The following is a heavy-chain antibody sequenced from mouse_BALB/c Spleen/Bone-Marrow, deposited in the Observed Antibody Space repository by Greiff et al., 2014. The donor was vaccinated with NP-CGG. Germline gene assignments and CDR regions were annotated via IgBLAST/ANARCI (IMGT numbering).Heavy chain of an antibody. CDR3: ARSGVPFYAMDY. CDR1: GYAFSNCW. V-gene: IGHV1-80*01. J-gene: IGHJ4*01. CDR2: IYPGDGDT. D-gene: IGHD3-1*01. Sequence: VQLVESGAELVRPGSSVKISCKASGYAFSNCWMNWVKQRPGQGLEWIGQIYPGDGDTNYNGKFKGKATLTADKSSSTAYMQLSSLTSEDSAVYFGARSGVPFYAMDYWGQGTSVTVSS.